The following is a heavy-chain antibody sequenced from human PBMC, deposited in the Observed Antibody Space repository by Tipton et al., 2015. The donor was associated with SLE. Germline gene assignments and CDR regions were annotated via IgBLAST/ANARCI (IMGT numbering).Heavy chain of an antibody. CDR1: GFTFSSYA. Sequence: RSLRLSCAASGFTFSSYAMHWVRQAPGKGLEWVAVISYDGSNKYYADSVKGRFTISRDNSKNTLYLQMNSLRAEDTAVYCCARETGHAFDIWGQGTMVTVSS. CDR3: ARETGHAFDI. V-gene: IGHV3-30*04. CDR2: ISYDGSNK. J-gene: IGHJ3*02.